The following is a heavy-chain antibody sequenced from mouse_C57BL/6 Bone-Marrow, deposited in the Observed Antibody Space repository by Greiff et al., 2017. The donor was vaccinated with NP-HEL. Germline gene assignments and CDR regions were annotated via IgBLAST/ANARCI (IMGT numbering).Heavy chain of an antibody. CDR1: GFSLTSYG. Sequence: QVQLKESGPGLVQPSQSLSITCTVSGFSLTSYGVHWVRQSPGKGLEWLGVIWSGGSTDYNAAFISRLSISKDNSKSQVFFKMNSLQADDTAIYYCARQRGYYDSYAMDYWGQGTSVTVSS. CDR2: IWSGGST. V-gene: IGHV2-2*01. CDR3: ARQRGYYDSYAMDY. J-gene: IGHJ4*01. D-gene: IGHD2-4*01.